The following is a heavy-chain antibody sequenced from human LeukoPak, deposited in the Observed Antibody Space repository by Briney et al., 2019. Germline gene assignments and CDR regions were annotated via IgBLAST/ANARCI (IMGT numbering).Heavy chain of an antibody. V-gene: IGHV2-70*04. CDR3: ARIPTGGYFDY. CDR1: GFSLSTSGMR. CDR2: IDWNDDK. D-gene: IGHD2-15*01. Sequence: SGPALVKPTQTLTLTCTFSGFSLSTSGMRVGWIRHPPGKALEWLARIDWNDDKFYSTSLKTRLTISKDTSKNQVVLTMTNMDPVDTATYYCARIPTGGYFDYWGQGSLVTVSS. J-gene: IGHJ4*02.